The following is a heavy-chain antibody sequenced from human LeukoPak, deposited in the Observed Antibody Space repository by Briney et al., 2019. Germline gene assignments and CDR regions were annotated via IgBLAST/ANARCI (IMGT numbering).Heavy chain of an antibody. D-gene: IGHD1-26*01. CDR1: GFTFSDYN. Sequence: PGGSLRLSCAASGFTFSDYNMNWIRQAPGKGLEWVALISYDGANKYYADSVKGRFTISRDNSRNTLYLQMNSLRPEDTAVYYCGRQSGTYSQYYFDYWGQGTLVTVSS. J-gene: IGHJ4*02. V-gene: IGHV3-30-3*01. CDR3: GRQSGTYSQYYFDY. CDR2: ISYDGANK.